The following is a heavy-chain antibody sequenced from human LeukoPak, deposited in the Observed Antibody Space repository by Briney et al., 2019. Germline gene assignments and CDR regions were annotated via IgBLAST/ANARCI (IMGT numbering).Heavy chain of an antibody. CDR1: GGSISSGSYY. V-gene: IGHV4-61*02. CDR3: ARERAVAGKLLVIAENWFDP. J-gene: IGHJ5*02. CDR2: IYTSGST. D-gene: IGHD6-19*01. Sequence: SETLSLTCTVSGGSISSGSYYWSWIRQPAGKGLDWIGRIYTSGSTNYNPSLKSRVTLSVDTSKNQFSLKLSSVTAADTAVYYCARERAVAGKLLVIAENWFDPWGQGTLVTVSS.